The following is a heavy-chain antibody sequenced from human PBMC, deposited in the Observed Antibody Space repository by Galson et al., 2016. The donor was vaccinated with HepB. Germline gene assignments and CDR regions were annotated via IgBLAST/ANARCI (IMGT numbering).Heavy chain of an antibody. Sequence: SLRLSCAASGFTFSNYGMHWVRQAPGKGLEWVAYVSHEGSYKYYADSARGRFTISRDNSKNTLYLQIDSLRPEDTAVYYCAKVIGGDPPQPFDCWGQGTLVTVSS. CDR3: AKVIGGDPPQPFDC. CDR1: GFTFSNYG. D-gene: IGHD1-14*01. J-gene: IGHJ4*02. V-gene: IGHV3-30*18. CDR2: VSHEGSYK.